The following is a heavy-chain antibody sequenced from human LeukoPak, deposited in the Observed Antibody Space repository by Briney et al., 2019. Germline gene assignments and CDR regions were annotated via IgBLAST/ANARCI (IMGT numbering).Heavy chain of an antibody. V-gene: IGHV4-59*01. Sequence: SETLSLTCTVSGGSISSYYWSWIRQPPGKGLEWIGYIYYSGSTNYNPSLKSRVNISVDTSKDQFSLKLSSVTAADTAVYYCARAHERVLLWFGELPPTYYFDYWGQGTLVTVSS. CDR2: IYYSGST. J-gene: IGHJ4*02. CDR1: GGSISSYY. CDR3: ARAHERVLLWFGELPPTYYFDY. D-gene: IGHD3-10*01.